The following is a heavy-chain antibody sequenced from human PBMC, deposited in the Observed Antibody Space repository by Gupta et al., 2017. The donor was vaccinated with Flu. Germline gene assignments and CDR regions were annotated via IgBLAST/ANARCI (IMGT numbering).Heavy chain of an antibody. D-gene: IGHD1-14*01. Sequence: QVQLVESGGGVVQPGRSLRLSCAAHGFTFSSYGMHWVRQAPGKGLEWVAVISYDGSNKYYADSVKGRFTISRDKSKNTLYLQMNSLRAEDTAVDYCSANNPGEWWGQGTLVTVSS. CDR1: GFTFSSYG. V-gene: IGHV3-30*03. J-gene: IGHJ4*02. CDR3: SANNPGEW. CDR2: ISYDGSNK.